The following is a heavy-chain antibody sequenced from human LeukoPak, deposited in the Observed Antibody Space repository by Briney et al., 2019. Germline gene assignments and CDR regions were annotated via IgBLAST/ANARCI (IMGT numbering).Heavy chain of an antibody. V-gene: IGHV3-21*01. D-gene: IGHD3-22*01. J-gene: IGHJ4*02. CDR3: VRQCYYYDSNESCDY. Sequence: GGSLTLSCAASGFTFSTYSMNWVRQAPGKGLEWVSSISSGRGYIYYADSVKGRFSISRDNAKNSLYLQMNSLRAEDTAVYYCVRQCYYYDSNESCDYWGQGTLVTVSS. CDR2: ISSGRGYI. CDR1: GFTFSTYS.